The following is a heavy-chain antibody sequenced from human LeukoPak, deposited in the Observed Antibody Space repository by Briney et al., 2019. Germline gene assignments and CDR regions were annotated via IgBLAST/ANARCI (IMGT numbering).Heavy chain of an antibody. CDR3: ARDDSLAAAGTKFRY. Sequence: PSETLSLTCAVSGGSISSSNWWSWVRQPPGKGLEWIGEIYHSGSTNYNPSLKSRVTISVDKSKNQFSLKLSSVTAADTAVYYCARDDSLAAAGTKFRYWGQGTLVTVSS. CDR1: GGSISSSNW. CDR2: IYHSGST. D-gene: IGHD6-13*01. J-gene: IGHJ4*02. V-gene: IGHV4-4*02.